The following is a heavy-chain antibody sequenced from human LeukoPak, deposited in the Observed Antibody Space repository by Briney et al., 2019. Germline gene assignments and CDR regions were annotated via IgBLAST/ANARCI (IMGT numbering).Heavy chain of an antibody. V-gene: IGHV4-34*01. CDR3: ARPVRRGYSSGWWNDAFDI. CDR2: INNSGST. J-gene: IGHJ3*02. Sequence: PSDTLSLTYAVYGGSFSGYCWSWLRQPPGKGLEWIGEINNSGSTNYNPSLKRRVTISVDTAKNQFSLKLSSVTAADTAVSFCARPVRRGYSSGWWNDAFDIWGQGTMVTVSS. D-gene: IGHD6-19*01. CDR1: GGSFSGYC.